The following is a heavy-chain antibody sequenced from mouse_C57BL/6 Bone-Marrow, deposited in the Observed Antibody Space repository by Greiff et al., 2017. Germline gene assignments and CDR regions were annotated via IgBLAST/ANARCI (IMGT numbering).Heavy chain of an antibody. V-gene: IGHV2-2*01. CDR1: GFSLTSYG. Sequence: VKVVESGPGLVQPSQSLSITCTVSGFSLTSYGVHWVRQSPGKGLEWLGVIWSGGSTDYNAAFISRLSISKDNSKSQVFFKMNSLQADDTAIYXCARNLDYDDAMDYWGQGTSVTVSS. J-gene: IGHJ4*01. D-gene: IGHD2-4*01. CDR3: ARNLDYDDAMDY. CDR2: IWSGGST.